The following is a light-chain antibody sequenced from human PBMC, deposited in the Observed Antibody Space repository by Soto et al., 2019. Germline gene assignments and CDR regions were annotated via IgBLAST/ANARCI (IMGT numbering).Light chain of an antibody. Sequence: ETVMTQSPATPSVSPGERATLSCRASQNIGSNLAWYQQKPGQAPRLLIYGTSTRATGVPARFSGSGSGTEFTHPISSLQSEDIAVYYCQQYNYWPRTFGQGTKVEIK. CDR1: QNIGSN. V-gene: IGKV3-15*01. CDR2: GTS. J-gene: IGKJ1*01. CDR3: QQYNYWPRT.